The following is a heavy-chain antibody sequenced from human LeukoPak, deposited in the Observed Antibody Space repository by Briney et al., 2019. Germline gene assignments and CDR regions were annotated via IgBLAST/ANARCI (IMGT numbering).Heavy chain of an antibody. Sequence: ASVKVSCKASGYTFTSYGISWVRQAPGQGLEWMGWISAYNGNTNYAQKLQGRVTMTTDTSTSTAYMELRSLRSDDTAVYYCARDQVGYSGYGIFDYWGQGTLVTVSS. CDR3: ARDQVGYSGYGIFDY. CDR1: GYTFTSYG. CDR2: ISAYNGNT. D-gene: IGHD5-12*01. V-gene: IGHV1-18*01. J-gene: IGHJ4*02.